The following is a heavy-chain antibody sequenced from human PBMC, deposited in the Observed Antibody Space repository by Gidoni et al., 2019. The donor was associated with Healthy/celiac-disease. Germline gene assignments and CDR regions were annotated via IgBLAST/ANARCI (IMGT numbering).Heavy chain of an antibody. D-gene: IGHD5-12*01. CDR2: IYTSGST. Sequence: QVQLQESGPGLVKPSETLSLTCTVSGGSISSYYWSWIRQPAGKGLEWIGRIYTSGSTNYNPSLKSRGTMSVDTSKNQFSLKLSSVTAADTAVYYCARVQSSAGDGYNLDYYYGMDVWGQGTTVTVSS. CDR3: ARVQSSAGDGYNLDYYYGMDV. CDR1: GGSISSYY. J-gene: IGHJ6*02. V-gene: IGHV4-4*07.